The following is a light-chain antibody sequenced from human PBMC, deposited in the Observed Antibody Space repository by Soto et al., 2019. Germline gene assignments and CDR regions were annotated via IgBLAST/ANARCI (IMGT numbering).Light chain of an antibody. CDR1: GSNIGAGYD. V-gene: IGLV1-40*01. Sequence: QSVLTQSPSMSGAPGQRVTISCSGSGSNIGAGYDVHWYKQVPGTAPQVVIYGNTNRPSGVPDRLSGSKSGTYASLVITGLQADDEAEYYCQSFDNSLSASIFGGGTKLTVL. J-gene: IGLJ2*01. CDR3: QSFDNSLSASI. CDR2: GNT.